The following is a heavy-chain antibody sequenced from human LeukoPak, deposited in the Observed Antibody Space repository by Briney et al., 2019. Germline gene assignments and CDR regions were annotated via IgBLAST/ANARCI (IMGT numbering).Heavy chain of an antibody. J-gene: IGHJ6*02. V-gene: IGHV3-15*01. CDR3: ARAPRITIFGVVIIDGMDV. D-gene: IGHD3-3*01. CDR1: GFTFSNAW. CDR2: IKSKTDGGTT. Sequence: PGGSLRLSCAASGFTFSNAWMSWVRQAPGKGLEWVGRIKSKTDGGTTDYAAPVKGRFTISRDNAKNSLYLQMNSLRAEDTAVYYCARAPRITIFGVVIIDGMDVWGQGTTVTVSS.